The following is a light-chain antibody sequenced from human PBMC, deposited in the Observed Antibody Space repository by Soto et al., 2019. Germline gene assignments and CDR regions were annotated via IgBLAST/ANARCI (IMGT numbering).Light chain of an antibody. V-gene: IGLV2-14*01. CDR1: SSDIGAYKY. CDR2: EVI. Sequence: QSVLAQPASVSGSPGQSITISCTGTSSDIGAYKYVSWYRQHPGRAPKLMIYEVIHRPSGVSSRFSGSKSGKTASLSISGLQADDEADYYCSSYTSSRTLVFGGGTKVTVL. CDR3: SSYTSSRTLV. J-gene: IGLJ2*01.